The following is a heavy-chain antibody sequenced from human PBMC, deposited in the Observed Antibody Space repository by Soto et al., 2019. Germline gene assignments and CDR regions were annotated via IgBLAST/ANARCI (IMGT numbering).Heavy chain of an antibody. CDR3: ASGGNWFDP. V-gene: IGHV4-59*02. CDR1: GGCVSNYY. J-gene: IGHJ5*02. D-gene: IGHD3-16*01. Sequence: SETMSLTCNVSGGCVSNYYWTWVRQSAEKGLEWIAYMYYNGHINYNPSLKSRVTISIDTSKNQFSLTLKSVTAADTAVYDCASGGNWFDPWGQGIQVTVSS. CDR2: MYYNGHI.